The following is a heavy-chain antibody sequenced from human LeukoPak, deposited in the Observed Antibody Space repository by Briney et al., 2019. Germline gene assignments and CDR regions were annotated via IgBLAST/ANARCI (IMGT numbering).Heavy chain of an antibody. J-gene: IGHJ4*02. CDR2: INSDGRST. Sequence: GGSLRLSCAASGFTFSSYWMHWVRQAPGKGLVWVSRINSDGRSTSYADSVKGRFTISRDSAKNTLYLQMSSLRAEDTAVYYCARVTIFGVVATFDYWGQGTLVTVSS. CDR1: GFTFSSYW. V-gene: IGHV3-74*01. CDR3: ARVTIFGVVATFDY. D-gene: IGHD3-3*01.